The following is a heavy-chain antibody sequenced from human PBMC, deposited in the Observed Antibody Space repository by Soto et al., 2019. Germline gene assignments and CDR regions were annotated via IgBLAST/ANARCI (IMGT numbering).Heavy chain of an antibody. Sequence: GGSLRLSCAASGFTFSDHYMDWVRQAPGKGLEWVGRTRNKANSYTTEYAASVKGRFTISRDDSKNSLYLQMNSLKTEDTAVYYCARAAAGTNYYYYYYMDVWGKGTTVTVSS. V-gene: IGHV3-72*01. CDR3: ARAAAGTNYYYYYYMDV. CDR1: GFTFSDHY. D-gene: IGHD6-13*01. J-gene: IGHJ6*03. CDR2: TRNKANSYTT.